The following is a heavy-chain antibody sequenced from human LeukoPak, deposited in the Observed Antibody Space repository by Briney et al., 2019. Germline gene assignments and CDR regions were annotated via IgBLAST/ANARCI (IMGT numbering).Heavy chain of an antibody. CDR1: GYTFTNYY. CDR3: AAASRDGYNFDY. Sequence: GESLKISCKGSGYTFTNYYMHWVRQAPGQGLEWMGIINPSGGSTSYAQKFQGRVTMTRDTSTSTVYMELSSLRSEDTAVYYCAAASRDGYNFDYWGQGTLVTVSS. J-gene: IGHJ4*02. V-gene: IGHV1-46*01. D-gene: IGHD5-24*01. CDR2: INPSGGST.